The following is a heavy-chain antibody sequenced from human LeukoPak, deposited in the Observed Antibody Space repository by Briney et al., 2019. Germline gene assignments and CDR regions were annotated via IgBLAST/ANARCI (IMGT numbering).Heavy chain of an antibody. D-gene: IGHD2-2*01. CDR2: ISGSGGST. CDR1: GFTFSSYA. Sequence: GGSLRLSCAASGFTFSSYAMSWVRQAPGKGLEWVSAISGSGGSTYYADSVKGRFTISRVNSKNTLYLQMNSLRAEDAAVYYCAKPLVVVPAALFDYWGQGTLVTVSS. J-gene: IGHJ4*02. CDR3: AKPLVVVPAALFDY. V-gene: IGHV3-23*01.